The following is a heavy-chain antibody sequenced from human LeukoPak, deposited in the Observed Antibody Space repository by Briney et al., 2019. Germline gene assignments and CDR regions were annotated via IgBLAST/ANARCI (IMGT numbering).Heavy chain of an antibody. CDR2: INHSGST. V-gene: IGHV4-34*01. CDR3: ARGRRHFDP. Sequence: SETLSLTCAVYGGSFSGYYWSWIRQPPGKGLEWIGEINHSGSTNYNPSLKSRVTISVDTSKNQFSLKLSSVTAADTAVHYCARGRRHFDPWGQGTLVTVSS. CDR1: GGSFSGYY. J-gene: IGHJ5*02. D-gene: IGHD6-6*01.